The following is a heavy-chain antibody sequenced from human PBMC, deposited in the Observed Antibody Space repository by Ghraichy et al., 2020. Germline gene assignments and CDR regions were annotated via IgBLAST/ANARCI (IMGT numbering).Heavy chain of an antibody. D-gene: IGHD3-22*01. CDR1: GFTFSSYW. V-gene: IGHV3-74*01. CDR2: INSDGSST. Sequence: GESLNISCAASGFTFSSYWMHWVRQAPGKGLVWVSRINSDGSSTSYADSVKGRFTISRDNAKNTLYLQMNSLRAEDTAVYYCARDPYYDSSGYYYWNYYYGMDVWGQGTTVTVSS. J-gene: IGHJ6*02. CDR3: ARDPYYDSSGYYYWNYYYGMDV.